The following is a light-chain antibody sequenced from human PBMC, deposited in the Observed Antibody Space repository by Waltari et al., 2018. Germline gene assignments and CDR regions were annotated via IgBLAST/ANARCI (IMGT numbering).Light chain of an antibody. CDR3: QQYKNWPIT. J-gene: IGKJ5*01. Sequence: EIVMAQSPATLSVSPGEGATLSCRASQSVGSSLAWYQQQPGQAPSLLIYGASTRAAGAPARFSGTGSGTDFTLTISSLQSEDFAVYYCQQYKNWPITFGQGTRLE. V-gene: IGKV3-15*01. CDR2: GAS. CDR1: QSVGSS.